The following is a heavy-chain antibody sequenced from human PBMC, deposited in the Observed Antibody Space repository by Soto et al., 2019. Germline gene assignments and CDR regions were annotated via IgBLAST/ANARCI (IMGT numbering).Heavy chain of an antibody. J-gene: IGHJ6*02. CDR1: GYTLNTYG. CDR2: ISANNDHT. Sequence: GASVKVSCKASGYTLNTYGITWVRQAPGQGLEWMGWISANNDHTNYPQKLQGRVTMTTDTSTSTAYMELRSLRSDDTAVYYCARDPTVWFGELLGYYYGMDVWGQGTTVTVSS. V-gene: IGHV1-18*01. D-gene: IGHD3-10*01. CDR3: ARDPTVWFGELLGYYYGMDV.